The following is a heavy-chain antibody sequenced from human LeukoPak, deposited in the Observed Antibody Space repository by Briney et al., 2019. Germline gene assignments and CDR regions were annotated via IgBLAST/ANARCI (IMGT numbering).Heavy chain of an antibody. CDR3: ARAAKLVVASAYYFDY. Sequence: GGSLRLSCAASGFTFSSYGMHWVRQAPGKGLEWVAVIWYDGSNKYYADSVKGRFTISRDNSKNTLYLQMNSLRAEDTAVYYCARAAKLVVASAYYFDYWGQGTLVTVSS. J-gene: IGHJ4*02. CDR1: GFTFSSYG. D-gene: IGHD2-15*01. CDR2: IWYDGSNK. V-gene: IGHV3-33*01.